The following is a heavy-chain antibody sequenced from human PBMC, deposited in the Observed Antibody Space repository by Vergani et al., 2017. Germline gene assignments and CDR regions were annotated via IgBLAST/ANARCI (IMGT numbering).Heavy chain of an antibody. J-gene: IGHJ3*02. Sequence: QVQLQESGPGLVKPSQTLSLTCTVSGGSISSGSYYWSWLRQPAGKGLEWIGRIYTSGSTNYNPSLKCRVTISVDTSKNQFSLKLSSVTAADTAVYYCARAVVVPAANGFDIWGQGTLVTVSS. CDR3: ARAVVVPAANGFDI. D-gene: IGHD2-2*01. V-gene: IGHV4-61*02. CDR2: IYTSGST. CDR1: GGSISSGSYY.